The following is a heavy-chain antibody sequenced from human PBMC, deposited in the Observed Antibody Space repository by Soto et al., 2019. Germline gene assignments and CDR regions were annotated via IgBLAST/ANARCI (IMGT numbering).Heavy chain of an antibody. J-gene: IGHJ4*02. V-gene: IGHV4-59*01. Sequence: QVQLQESGPGLVKPSETLSLTCTVSGGSISSYYWSWIRQPPGKGLEWIGYIYYSGSTNYNPSLKSRVTIPVDTSQNQCSLKLSSVPAADTAVYYWARDGAAYYLDYWGQGTLVTVSS. D-gene: IGHD6-13*01. CDR3: ARDGAAYYLDY. CDR2: IYYSGST. CDR1: GGSISSYY.